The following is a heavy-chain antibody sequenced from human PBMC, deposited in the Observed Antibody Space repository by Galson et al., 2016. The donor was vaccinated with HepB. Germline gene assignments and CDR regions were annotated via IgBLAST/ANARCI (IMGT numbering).Heavy chain of an antibody. CDR1: GGSISSSNW. Sequence: SETLSLTCAVSGGSISSSNWWSWVRQPPGKGLEWIGDIYHTGSTKDNPSLESRVTTSVDKSKHQFSLNLSSVTAADTAVYYCARGYTYGHRDSWSQGTLVIVSS. D-gene: IGHD5-18*01. CDR3: ARGYTYGHRDS. CDR2: IYHTGST. J-gene: IGHJ4*02. V-gene: IGHV4-4*02.